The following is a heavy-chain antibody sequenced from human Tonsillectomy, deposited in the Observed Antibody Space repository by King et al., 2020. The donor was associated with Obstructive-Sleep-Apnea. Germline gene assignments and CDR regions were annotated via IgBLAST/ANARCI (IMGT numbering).Heavy chain of an antibody. CDR3: ARDNTGTGSSHFDY. CDR1: GFTFSSYN. J-gene: IGHJ4*02. CDR2: ISGTSRTI. V-gene: IGHV3-48*01. D-gene: IGHD6-6*01. Sequence: VQLVESGGGLVQPGGSLRLSCAASGFTFSSYNMNWVRQAPGKGLEWVSFISGTSRTIYYADSVKGRFTISRDNAKNSLYLQMNSLRAEDTAVYYCARDNTGTGSSHFDYWGQGTLVTVSS.